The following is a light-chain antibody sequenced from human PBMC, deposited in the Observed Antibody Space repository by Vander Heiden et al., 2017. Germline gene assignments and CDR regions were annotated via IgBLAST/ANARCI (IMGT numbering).Light chain of an antibody. CDR2: DVS. Sequence: AVQLTQPPSSLSASAGGRLTITSRSSHGIIRSLAWYQQKPGKAPKLLIYDVSSWESGVPSRFSGSGSGTDFTLTISSLQPEDVAIYYCQQFNNYPLTFGGGTKVEIK. J-gene: IGKJ4*01. CDR1: HGIIRS. CDR3: QQFNNYPLT. V-gene: IGKV1D-13*01.